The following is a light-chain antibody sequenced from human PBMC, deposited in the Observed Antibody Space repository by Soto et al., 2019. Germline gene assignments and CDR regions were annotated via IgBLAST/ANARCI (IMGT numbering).Light chain of an antibody. CDR1: QSVSCRW. CDR2: GAS. Sequence: EIVLTQSPGTLSLSPGEGATLSCRASQSVSCRWLVWYQQKPGQAPRLLIYGASSRATGIPDRFSGSGSGTDFTLTISRLEPEDFAVYYCQQYGSSPNSFGQGTKVEMK. V-gene: IGKV3-20*01. J-gene: IGKJ2*01. CDR3: QQYGSSPNS.